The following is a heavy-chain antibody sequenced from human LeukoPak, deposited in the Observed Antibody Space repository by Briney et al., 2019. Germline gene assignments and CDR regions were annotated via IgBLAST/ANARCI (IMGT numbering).Heavy chain of an antibody. V-gene: IGHV4-61*08. CDR1: GGSISSDDYY. CDR2: IYYSGST. CDR3: ARARGSQHGSGTTFDY. J-gene: IGHJ4*02. D-gene: IGHD3-10*01. Sequence: TTSETLSLTCTVSGGSISSDDYYWSWIRQPPGKGLEWIGYIYYSGSTNYNPSLKSRVTISVDTSKNQFSLKLSSVTAADTAVYYCARARGSQHGSGTTFDYWGQGTLVTVSS.